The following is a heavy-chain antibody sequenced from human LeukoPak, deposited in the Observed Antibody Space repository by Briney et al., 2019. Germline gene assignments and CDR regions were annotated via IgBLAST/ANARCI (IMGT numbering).Heavy chain of an antibody. D-gene: IGHD3-22*01. V-gene: IGHV4-39*01. J-gene: IGHJ2*01. Sequence: PSETLSLTCTVSGGSISSSSYYWGWIRQPPGKGLEWIESIYYTRSTYYNPSLKSRVTISVDMSKSQFSLKLTSVTAADTAVYYCARGVTMIVVVIHDWYFDLWGRGTLVTVSS. CDR1: GGSISSSSYY. CDR3: ARGVTMIVVVIHDWYFDL. CDR2: IYYTRST.